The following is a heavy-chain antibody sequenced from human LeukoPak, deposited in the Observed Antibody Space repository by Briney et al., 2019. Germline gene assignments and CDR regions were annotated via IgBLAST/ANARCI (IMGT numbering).Heavy chain of an antibody. J-gene: IGHJ4*02. CDR1: GYTFTGYIIHTNS. D-gene: IGHD6-19*01. V-gene: IGHV1-3*01. CDR3: ARDRSDSTGRYFFHY. Sequence: ASVKVSCKASGYTFTGYIIHTNSIHWVRQAPGQGLEWMGWIHAGSGNTKYSQKFQGRVTFTRDTSASTAYMELSGLGSGDTAVYYCARDRSDSTGRYFFHYWGQGTLVTVSS. CDR2: IHAGSGNT.